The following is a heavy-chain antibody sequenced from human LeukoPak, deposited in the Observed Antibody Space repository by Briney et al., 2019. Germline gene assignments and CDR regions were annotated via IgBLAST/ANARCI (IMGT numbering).Heavy chain of an antibody. Sequence: PGGSLRLPCAASGFTFSSYWMSWVRQAPGEGLEWVANIKQDGSEKYYVDSVKGRFTISRDNAKNSLYLQMNSLRAEDTAVYYCAREEGVDTFFPPFDYWGQGTLVTVSS. V-gene: IGHV3-7*01. J-gene: IGHJ4*02. D-gene: IGHD3/OR15-3a*01. CDR1: GFTFSSYW. CDR3: AREEGVDTFFPPFDY. CDR2: IKQDGSEK.